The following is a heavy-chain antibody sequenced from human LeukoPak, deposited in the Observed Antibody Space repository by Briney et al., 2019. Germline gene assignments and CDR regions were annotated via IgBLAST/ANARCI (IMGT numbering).Heavy chain of an antibody. V-gene: IGHV6-1*01. Sequence: SQTLSLTCAISGDSVSSNSAAWNWIRQSPSRGLEWLGRTYYRSKWYNDSAVSMKSRITINPDTSKDQFSLQLNSVTPEDTAVYYCARDAGSGWSSFDYWGQGTLVTVSS. D-gene: IGHD6-19*01. CDR1: GDSVSSNSAA. CDR2: TYYRSKWYN. CDR3: ARDAGSGWSSFDY. J-gene: IGHJ4*02.